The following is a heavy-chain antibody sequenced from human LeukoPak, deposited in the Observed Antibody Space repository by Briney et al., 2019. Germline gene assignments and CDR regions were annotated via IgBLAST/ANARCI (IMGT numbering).Heavy chain of an antibody. CDR2: IYYSGST. D-gene: IGHD6-19*01. V-gene: IGHV4-39*01. CDR3: ARLAGTMGAFDI. Sequence: SEALPLTCTVSGGSISSYYWGWIRQPPGKGLEWIGSIYYSGSTYYNPSLKSRVTISVDTSKNQFSLYLNSVTASDTAVYYCARLAGTMGAFDIWGQGTMVTVSS. CDR1: GGSISSYY. J-gene: IGHJ3*02.